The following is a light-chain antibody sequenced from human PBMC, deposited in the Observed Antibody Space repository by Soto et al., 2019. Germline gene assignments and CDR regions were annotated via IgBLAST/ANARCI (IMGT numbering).Light chain of an antibody. CDR2: AAS. CDR1: QSIITF. J-gene: IGKJ5*01. CDR3: QQSYRTPIT. Sequence: DIQMTQSPTSLSASVGDRVTITCRASQSIITFLNWYRQKPGKAPNLLIYAASGLQSGVPSRFSGSGSGTDFTLTISSLQPEDFATYYCQQSYRTPITFCQGTRLEIK. V-gene: IGKV1-39*01.